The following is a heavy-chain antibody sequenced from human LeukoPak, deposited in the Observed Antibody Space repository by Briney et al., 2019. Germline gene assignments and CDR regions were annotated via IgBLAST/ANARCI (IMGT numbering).Heavy chain of an antibody. CDR1: GFTFDDYA. J-gene: IGHJ6*03. D-gene: IGHD2-21*01. V-gene: IGHV3-9*03. CDR3: AKDIGDSYYYYMDV. Sequence: AGRSLRLSCAASGFTFDDYAMHWVRQAPGKGLEWVSGISWNSGSIGYADSVKGRFTISRDNAKNSLYLQMNSLRAEGMALYYCAKDIGDSYYYYMDVWGKGTTVTVSS. CDR2: ISWNSGSI.